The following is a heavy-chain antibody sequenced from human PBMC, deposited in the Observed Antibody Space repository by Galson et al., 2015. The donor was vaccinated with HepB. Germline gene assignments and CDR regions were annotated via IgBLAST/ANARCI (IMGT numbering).Heavy chain of an antibody. CDR2: IIPILGIA. J-gene: IGHJ6*02. CDR3: ARKRMTMIVVANYYYGMDV. V-gene: IGHV1-69*04. CDR1: GYTFTSYA. Sequence: SVKVSCKASGYTFTSYAISWVRQAPGQGLEWMGRIIPILGIANYAQKFQGRVTITADKSTSTAYMELSSLRSEDTAVYYCARKRMTMIVVANYYYGMDVWGQGTTVTVSS. D-gene: IGHD3-22*01.